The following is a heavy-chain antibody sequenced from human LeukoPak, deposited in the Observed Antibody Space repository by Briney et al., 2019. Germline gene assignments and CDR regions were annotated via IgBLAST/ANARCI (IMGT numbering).Heavy chain of an antibody. CDR2: INHSGST. D-gene: IGHD2-15*01. V-gene: IGHV4-34*01. CDR3: ARGVPRDCSGGSCYSGYDY. J-gene: IGHJ4*02. CDR1: GGSFSGYY. Sequence: SETLSLTCAVYGGSFSGYYWSWIRQPPGKGLEWIGEINHSGSTNYNPSLKSRVTISVDTSKNQFSLKLSSVTAADTAVYYCARGVPRDCSGGSCYSGYDYRGQGTLVTVSS.